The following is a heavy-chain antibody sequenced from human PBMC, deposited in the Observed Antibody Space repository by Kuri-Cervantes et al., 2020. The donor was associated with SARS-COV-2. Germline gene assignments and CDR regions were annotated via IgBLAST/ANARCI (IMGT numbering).Heavy chain of an antibody. CDR2: INPSGGST. CDR3: ASASMTGIEY. Sequence: ASVKVSCKASGYTFTSYYMHWVRKAPGQGLEWMGIINPSGGSTSYAQKFQGRVTMTGDTSTSTVYMELSSLRSEDTSVYYCASASMTGIEYWGQGTLVTVSS. J-gene: IGHJ4*02. CDR1: GYTFTSYY. V-gene: IGHV1-46*01. D-gene: IGHD2/OR15-2a*01.